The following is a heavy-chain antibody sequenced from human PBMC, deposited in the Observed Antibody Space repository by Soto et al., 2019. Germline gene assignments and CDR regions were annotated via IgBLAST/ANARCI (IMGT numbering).Heavy chain of an antibody. Sequence: EQLVESGGGLVQPGGSLRLSCAASGFIFSTYTLNWVRQAPGKGLEWVSYISAGSDAIHYADSVKGRFTISRDNAKNSLYLQMNSLRDEDTAVYYCARLYTTSRVGAWFDPWGQGTLVTVSS. D-gene: IGHD3-16*01. J-gene: IGHJ5*02. CDR2: ISAGSDAI. CDR3: ARLYTTSRVGAWFDP. CDR1: GFIFSTYT. V-gene: IGHV3-48*02.